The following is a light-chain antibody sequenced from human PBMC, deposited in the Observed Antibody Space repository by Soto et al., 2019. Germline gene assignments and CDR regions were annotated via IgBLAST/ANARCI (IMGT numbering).Light chain of an antibody. V-gene: IGKV1-12*01. CDR2: AAS. J-gene: IGKJ4*01. Sequence: DIQMTQSPSSVSSSLGDRVTITCRASQAISSRLAWYQQKPGKAPKLLIYAASSLQSGVPSRFSGSGSGTDFTRTISSLQPEGFATYYCQQANSVPFTFGGETMVVIK. CDR3: QQANSVPFT. CDR1: QAISSR.